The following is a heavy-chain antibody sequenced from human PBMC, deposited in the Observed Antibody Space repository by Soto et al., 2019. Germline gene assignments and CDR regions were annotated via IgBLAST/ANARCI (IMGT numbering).Heavy chain of an antibody. CDR2: ISGSGGST. J-gene: IGHJ6*03. CDR1: GFTFSSYA. D-gene: IGHD3-3*01. V-gene: IGHV3-23*01. Sequence: GGSLRLSCAASGFTFSSYAMSWVRQAPGKGLEWVSAISGSGGSTYYADSVKGRFTISRDNSKNTLYLQMNSLRAEDTAVYYWAKGGYDFWSGYYNYYYMDVWGKGTTVTVSS. CDR3: AKGGYDFWSGYYNYYYMDV.